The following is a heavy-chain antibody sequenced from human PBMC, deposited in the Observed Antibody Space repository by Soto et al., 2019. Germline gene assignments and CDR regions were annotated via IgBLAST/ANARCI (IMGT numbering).Heavy chain of an antibody. CDR2: IYYSGST. D-gene: IGHD6-13*01. V-gene: IGHV4-39*01. Sequence: SETLSLTCTVSGGSISSSSYYWGWIRQPPGKGLEWIGSIYYSGSTYYNPSLKSRVTISVDTSKNQFSLKLSSVTAADTAVYYCACIAAAVYYFDYWGQGTLVTVSS. J-gene: IGHJ4*02. CDR1: GGSISSSSYY. CDR3: ACIAAAVYYFDY.